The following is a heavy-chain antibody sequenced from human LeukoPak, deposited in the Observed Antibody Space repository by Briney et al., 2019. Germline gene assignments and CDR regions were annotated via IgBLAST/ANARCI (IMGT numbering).Heavy chain of an antibody. J-gene: IGHJ3*02. CDR3: ARVLLWFGELGEAFDI. Sequence: GGSLRLSCAASGFTFSDYYMSWIRQAPGRGLEWVSYISSSGSTIYYADSVKGRFTISRDNAKNSLYLQMNSLRAEDTAVYYCARVLLWFGELGEAFDIWGQGTMVTVSS. CDR2: ISSSGSTI. D-gene: IGHD3-10*01. V-gene: IGHV3-11*01. CDR1: GFTFSDYY.